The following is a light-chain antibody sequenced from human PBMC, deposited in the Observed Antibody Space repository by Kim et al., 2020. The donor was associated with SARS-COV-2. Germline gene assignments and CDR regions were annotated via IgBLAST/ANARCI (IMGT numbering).Light chain of an antibody. V-gene: IGKV1-39*01. CDR2: AAS. CDR3: QQSYSNRRT. Sequence: DIQMTQSPSSLSASVGDRVTIICRASQSINTYLNWYQQKPGKAPKLLIYAASRLQSGVPSRFSGSGSGTDFTLTISSLEPEDFATYYCQQSYSNRRTFGQGTKVDIK. CDR1: QSINTY. J-gene: IGKJ1*01.